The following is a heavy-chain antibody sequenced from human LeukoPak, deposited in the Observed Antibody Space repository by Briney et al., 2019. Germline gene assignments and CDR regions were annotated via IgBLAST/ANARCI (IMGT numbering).Heavy chain of an antibody. CDR3: ARDHGSAYYRAPRH. J-gene: IGHJ4*02. Sequence: ASVKVSCKASGYIFTNYYMHWVRQAPGQGLEWMGTINPSGGSTTYAQKFQGRVTMTRDTSTSTVYMELSSLRSEDTAVYYCARDHGSAYYRAPRHWGQGALVTVSS. CDR1: GYIFTNYY. CDR2: INPSGGST. D-gene: IGHD3-10*01. V-gene: IGHV1-46*01.